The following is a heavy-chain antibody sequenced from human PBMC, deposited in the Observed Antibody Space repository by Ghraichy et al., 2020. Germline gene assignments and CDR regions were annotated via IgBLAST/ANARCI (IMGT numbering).Heavy chain of an antibody. V-gene: IGHV4-4*08. CDR3: ASNMDHGGTPLYYGTEV. J-gene: IGHJ6*02. CDR2: IFHSGTA. CDR1: GGSISPYY. Sequence: SETLSLTCLVSGGSISPYYWSWIRQSPGKGLEWIGYIFHSGTANYNPSLMSRVTISVDTSQNQFSLRLISVTAADTALYYCASNMDHGGTPLYYGTEVWGQGTPVTVSS. D-gene: IGHD4-23*01.